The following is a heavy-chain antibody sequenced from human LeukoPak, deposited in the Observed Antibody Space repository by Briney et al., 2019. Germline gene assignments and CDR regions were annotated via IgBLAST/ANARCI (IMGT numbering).Heavy chain of an antibody. CDR3: ARGSYSSSSGFDY. J-gene: IGHJ4*02. Sequence: GGSLRLSCAASGFTFSSFWMSWVRQAPGKGLEWVANINQDGSAKYCVDSVKGRFTISRDNAENSLYLQMNSLRAEDTAVYYCARGSYSSSSGFDYWGQGTLVTVSS. D-gene: IGHD6-6*01. CDR2: INQDGSAK. V-gene: IGHV3-7*01. CDR1: GFTFSSFW.